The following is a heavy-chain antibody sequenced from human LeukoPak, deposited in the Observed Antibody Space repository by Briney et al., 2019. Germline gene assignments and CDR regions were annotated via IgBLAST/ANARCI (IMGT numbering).Heavy chain of an antibody. CDR3: ARDRWGYSYGGD. Sequence: GGSLRFSCAASGLTFNSYWMSWVRQAPGKGLEWVANIKQDGSEKFYVDSVKGRFTISRDNAKNSLYLQMNSLRAEDTAVYYCARDRWGYSYGGDWGQGTLVTVSS. V-gene: IGHV3-7*01. J-gene: IGHJ4*02. CDR2: IKQDGSEK. D-gene: IGHD5-18*01. CDR1: GLTFNSYW.